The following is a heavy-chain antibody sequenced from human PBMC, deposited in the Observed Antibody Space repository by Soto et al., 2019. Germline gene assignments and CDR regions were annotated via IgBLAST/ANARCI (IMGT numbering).Heavy chain of an antibody. V-gene: IGHV1-3*01. CDR3: ARGGDYVFHGMDV. Sequence: GPSVKVSCKASGYTFTSYAMHWVRQAPGQRLEWMGWINAGNGNTKNSQKFQGRVTITRDTSASTAYMELSSLRSEDTAVYYCARGGDYVFHGMDVWGQGTTVTVSS. CDR1: GYTFTSYA. CDR2: INAGNGNT. D-gene: IGHD4-17*01. J-gene: IGHJ6*02.